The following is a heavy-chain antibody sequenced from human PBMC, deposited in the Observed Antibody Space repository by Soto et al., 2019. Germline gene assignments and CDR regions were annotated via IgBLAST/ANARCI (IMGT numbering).Heavy chain of an antibody. CDR3: VRDAPGHQSIFDL. Sequence: QVQLVQSGTEVKKPGASVKVSCKTSEYSFGDYYLHWVRQAPEQGLEWMGWINLNDGGTNSPRKFQGTPSMPRDKSITTGYMDLSRLRSDDTAVYFCVRDAPGHQSIFDLWGKGTKVTVSS. J-gene: IGHJ6*04. D-gene: IGHD3-3*01. CDR2: INLNDGGT. CDR1: EYSFGDYY. V-gene: IGHV1-2*02.